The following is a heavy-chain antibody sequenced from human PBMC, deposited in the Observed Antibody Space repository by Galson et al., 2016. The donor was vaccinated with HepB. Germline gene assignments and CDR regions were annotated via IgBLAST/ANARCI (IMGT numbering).Heavy chain of an antibody. D-gene: IGHD4-17*01. CDR1: GGSFSSYV. V-gene: IGHV1-69*13. CDR2: IMLISGTA. Sequence: SVKVSCKASGGSFSSYVISWVRQAPGQGLEWMGGIMLISGTANYAQKFQGRVTISADESTSTAYMELNSLRSEDTAVYYCQVTTFNYYYYMDVWGKGTTVTVSS. J-gene: IGHJ6*03. CDR3: QVTTFNYYYYMDV.